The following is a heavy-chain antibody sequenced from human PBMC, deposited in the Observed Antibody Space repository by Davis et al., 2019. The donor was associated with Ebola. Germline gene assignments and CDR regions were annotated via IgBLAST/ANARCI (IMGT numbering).Heavy chain of an antibody. J-gene: IGHJ4*02. Sequence: PSETLSLTCTVSGGSISSGDYYWSWIRQPPGKGLEWIGYIYYSGSTYYNPSLKSRVTISVDTSKNQFSLKLSSVTAADTAVYYCARGGGQWLVRRYFDYWGQGTLVTVSS. CDR3: ARGGGQWLVRRYFDY. V-gene: IGHV4-30-4*08. CDR2: IYYSGST. CDR1: GGSISSGDYY. D-gene: IGHD6-19*01.